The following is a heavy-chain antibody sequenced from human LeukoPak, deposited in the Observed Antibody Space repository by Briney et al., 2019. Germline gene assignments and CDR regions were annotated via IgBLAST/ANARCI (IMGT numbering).Heavy chain of an antibody. D-gene: IGHD3-22*01. CDR1: GFTFRSLA. CDR3: ARLHYYDSSGYLY. Sequence: GGSLRLSCAASGFTFRSLAITWVRQAPGKGLEWVSAISGSGVDTYYADSVKGRFTISRDNAKNSLYLQMNSLRAEDTAVYYCARLHYYDSSGYLYWGQGTLVTVSS. J-gene: IGHJ4*02. CDR2: ISGSGVDT. V-gene: IGHV3-23*01.